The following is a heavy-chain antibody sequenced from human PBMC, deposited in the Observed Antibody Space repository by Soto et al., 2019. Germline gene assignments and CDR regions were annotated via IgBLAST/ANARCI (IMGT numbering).Heavy chain of an antibody. J-gene: IGHJ4*02. D-gene: IGHD3-16*01. Sequence: SETLSLTCPVSGASITNFYWSWVRQSATKGLEWIGRIYSRGSTDYNPSLKSRVTMSIDTSKNQFSLTLTSVTAADTAVYFCAKGGAYYFDSRGQGILVTVSS. CDR1: GASITNFY. CDR2: IYSRGST. V-gene: IGHV4-4*07. CDR3: AKGGAYYFDS.